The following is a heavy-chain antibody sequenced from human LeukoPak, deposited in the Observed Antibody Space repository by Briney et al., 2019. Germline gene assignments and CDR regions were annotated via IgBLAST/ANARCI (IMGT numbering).Heavy chain of an antibody. CDR2: ISYDGSNK. CDR3: AKGGEILWFGELYYFDY. V-gene: IGHV3-30*18. Sequence: GRSLRLSCAASGFTFSSYGMHWVRQAPGKGLEWAAVISYDGSNKYYADSVKGRFTISRDNSKNTLYLQMNSLRAEDTAVYYCAKGGEILWFGELYYFDYWGQGTLVTVSS. J-gene: IGHJ4*02. D-gene: IGHD3-10*01. CDR1: GFTFSSYG.